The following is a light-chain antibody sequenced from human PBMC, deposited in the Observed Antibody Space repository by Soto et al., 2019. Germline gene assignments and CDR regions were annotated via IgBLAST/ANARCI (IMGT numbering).Light chain of an antibody. Sequence: DVQMTQSPSSLSAFVGDRVTITCRASQGIAPYLAWFQQKPGKVPKLLIYATSTLQSGVPSRFSGSGSGTDFTLTINSLQPEDVGTYDCQKYNSAPLTFGGGTKLEIK. CDR1: QGIAPY. CDR3: QKYNSAPLT. V-gene: IGKV1-27*01. CDR2: ATS. J-gene: IGKJ4*01.